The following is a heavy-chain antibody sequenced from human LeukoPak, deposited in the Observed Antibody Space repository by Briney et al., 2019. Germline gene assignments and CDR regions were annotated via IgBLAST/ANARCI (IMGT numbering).Heavy chain of an antibody. CDR3: AITTGTGFDY. Sequence: SETLSLTCTVSGGSISSYYWSWIRQPPGKGLEWIGYIYYSGSTNYNPSLKRRVTISVDTSKNQFSLKLSSVTAADTAVYYCAITTGTGFDYWGQRTLVTVSS. CDR2: IYYSGST. J-gene: IGHJ4*02. D-gene: IGHD1-1*01. V-gene: IGHV4-59*01. CDR1: GGSISSYY.